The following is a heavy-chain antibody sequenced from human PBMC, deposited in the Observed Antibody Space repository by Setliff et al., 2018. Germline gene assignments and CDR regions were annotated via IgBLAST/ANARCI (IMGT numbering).Heavy chain of an antibody. CDR3: ARHGPTRTDSWFDSFDV. CDR2: IYDTGST. V-gene: IGHV4-59*08. CDR1: DGSISNAY. D-gene: IGHD3-10*01. Sequence: SETLSLTCTVSDGSISNAYWSWIRQSPGKGLEWIGYIYDTGSTNSDPSLKSRVTMSVDTSKNQVSLKMTSVAAADKAVYYCARHGPTRTDSWFDSFDVWGQGTKVTVSS. J-gene: IGHJ3*01.